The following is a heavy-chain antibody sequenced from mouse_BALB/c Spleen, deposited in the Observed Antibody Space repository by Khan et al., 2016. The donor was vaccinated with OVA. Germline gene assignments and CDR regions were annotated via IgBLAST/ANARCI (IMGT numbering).Heavy chain of an antibody. Sequence: QILLVQSGPELKKPGETVKISCKASGYTFTNYRMNWMKQAPGKGLKWMGWINTYTGEPTYGDDFKGRFAFSLETSASTAYLQINNLKNEDMATYFCARESSYWYFDVWGAGTTVTVSS. CDR1: GYTFTNYR. J-gene: IGHJ1*01. D-gene: IGHD1-1*01. CDR2: INTYTGEP. V-gene: IGHV9-1*02. CDR3: ARESSYWYFDV.